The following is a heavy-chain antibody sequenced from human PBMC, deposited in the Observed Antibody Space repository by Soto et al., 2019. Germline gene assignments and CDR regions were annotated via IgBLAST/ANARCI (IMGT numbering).Heavy chain of an antibody. CDR2: IKSKTDGGTT. Sequence: GGSLRLSCAASGFTFSNAWMNWVRQAPGKGLEWVGRIKSKTDGGTTDYAAPVKGRFTISRDDSKNTLYLQMNSLKTEDTAVYYCTTTYYYDSSGYFDAFDIWGQGTMVTVSS. CDR1: GFTFSNAW. J-gene: IGHJ3*02. D-gene: IGHD3-22*01. CDR3: TTTYYYDSSGYFDAFDI. V-gene: IGHV3-15*07.